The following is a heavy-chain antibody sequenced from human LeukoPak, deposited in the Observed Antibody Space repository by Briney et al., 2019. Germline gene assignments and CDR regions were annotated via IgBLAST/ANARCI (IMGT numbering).Heavy chain of an antibody. CDR1: GFTFSSYA. V-gene: IGHV3-64*01. D-gene: IGHD6-13*01. CDR2: ISSNGGST. CDR3: AKDQSSSWNY. Sequence: GGSLRLSCAASGFTFSSYAMHWVRQAPGKGLEYVSAISSNGGSTYYANSVKGRFTISRDNSKNTLYLQMNSLRAEDTAVYYCAKDQSSSWNYWGQGTLVTVSS. J-gene: IGHJ4*02.